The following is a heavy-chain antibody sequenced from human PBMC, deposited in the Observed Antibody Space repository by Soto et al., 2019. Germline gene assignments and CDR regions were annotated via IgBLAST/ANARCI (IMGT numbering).Heavy chain of an antibody. CDR3: ARVLFGRGNWFDP. D-gene: IGHD3-3*01. J-gene: IGHJ5*02. CDR2: IYYSGST. CDR1: GGSISSYY. V-gene: IGHV4-59*01. Sequence: SETLSLTCTVSGGSISSYYWSWIRQPPGKGLEWIGYIYYSGSTNYNPSLKSRVTISVDTSKNQFSLKLRSVTAADTAVYYCARVLFGRGNWFDPWGQGTLVTVSS.